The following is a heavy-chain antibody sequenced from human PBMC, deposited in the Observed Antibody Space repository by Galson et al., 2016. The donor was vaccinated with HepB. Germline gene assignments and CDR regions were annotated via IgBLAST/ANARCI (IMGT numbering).Heavy chain of an antibody. CDR3: ARPRSLYCRGGSCHPGAFDI. V-gene: IGHV1-69*13. J-gene: IGHJ3*02. Sequence: SVKVSCKASGGIFSSSSITWVRQAPGQGLEWMAGIIPIFGTPNYAQKFQGRVTILADASTFTAYMELTSLTSEDTAIYYCARPRSLYCRGGSCHPGAFDIWGQGTMVTVSS. CDR1: GGIFSSSS. CDR2: IIPIFGTP. D-gene: IGHD2-15*01.